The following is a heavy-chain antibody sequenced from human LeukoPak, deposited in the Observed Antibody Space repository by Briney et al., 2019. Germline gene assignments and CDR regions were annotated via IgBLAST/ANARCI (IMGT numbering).Heavy chain of an antibody. D-gene: IGHD3-10*01. J-gene: IGHJ3*02. CDR1: GDIVSSNRAG. Sequence: SQTLSLTCAIAGDIVSSNRAGGNWIRRSPSRGLECLGRTYYRSKWYNDDEGSVKSRITNNPDTAKSQFSLQLNSVTPEDTALYYCARGGLVRGTINSLIGFDIWGQGIMVTVSS. V-gene: IGHV6-1*01. CDR2: TYYRSKWYN. CDR3: ARGGLVRGTINSLIGFDI.